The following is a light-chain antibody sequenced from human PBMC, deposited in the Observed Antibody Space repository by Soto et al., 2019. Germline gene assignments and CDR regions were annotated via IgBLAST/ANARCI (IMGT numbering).Light chain of an antibody. CDR1: QSVDIY. V-gene: IGKV3-11*01. J-gene: IGKJ4*01. CDR3: QQRSNWPLT. Sequence: EVVLTQSPATLSLSPGESATLSCRASQSVDIYLAWYQQKPGQAPRLLIYDASNRATGIPARFSGSGSGTDFTLTISSLEPEDFAVYYCQQRSNWPLTFGGGTKVEIK. CDR2: DAS.